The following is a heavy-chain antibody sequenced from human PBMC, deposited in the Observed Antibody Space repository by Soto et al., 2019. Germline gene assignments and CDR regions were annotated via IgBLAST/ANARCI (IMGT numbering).Heavy chain of an antibody. Sequence: QLQLQESGPGLVKPSETLSLTCTVSDDSIGRSNYFWGWIRQPPGTGLEWIGNIFYSGNTHYNPPLKTLFTMSLDTSNHHFSLRVSSVTAADTAVYYCARHLYSGDSSGSFGYWGPGALVIVSS. V-gene: IGHV4-39*01. CDR2: IFYSGNT. J-gene: IGHJ4*02. CDR1: DDSIGRSNYF. D-gene: IGHD6-19*01. CDR3: ARHLYSGDSSGSFGY.